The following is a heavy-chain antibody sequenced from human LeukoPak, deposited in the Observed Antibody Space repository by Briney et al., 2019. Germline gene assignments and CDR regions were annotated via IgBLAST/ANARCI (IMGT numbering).Heavy chain of an antibody. V-gene: IGHV4-59*01. CDR1: GGSISSYY. CDR2: IYSSGST. D-gene: IGHD6-19*01. Sequence: SETLSLTCTVSGGSISSYYWSWIRQPPGKGLEWIGYIYSSGSTNYNPSLKSRVNISVDTSKNQFYLKLSSVTAADTAVYYCARDGISEQWLVSIGGNGYGMDVWGQGTTVTVSS. CDR3: ARDGISEQWLVSIGGNGYGMDV. J-gene: IGHJ6*02.